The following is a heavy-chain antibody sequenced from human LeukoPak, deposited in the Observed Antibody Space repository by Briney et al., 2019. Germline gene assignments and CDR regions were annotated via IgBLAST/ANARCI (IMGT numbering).Heavy chain of an antibody. CDR3: ARGRRIAAAHFDY. CDR1: GGSISSYY. J-gene: IGHJ4*02. D-gene: IGHD6-13*01. Sequence: SETLSLTCTVSGGSISSYYWSWVRQPAGKGLEWIGRIYTSGNTNYNPSLKSRVTISVGTSKNQFSLKLSSVTAADTAVYYCARGRRIAAAHFDYWGQGTLVTVSS. CDR2: IYTSGNT. V-gene: IGHV4-4*07.